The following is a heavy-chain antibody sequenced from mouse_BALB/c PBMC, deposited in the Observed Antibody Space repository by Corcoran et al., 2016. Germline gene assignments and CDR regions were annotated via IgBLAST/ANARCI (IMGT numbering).Heavy chain of an antibody. J-gene: IGHJ4*01. D-gene: IGHD1-1*01. CDR1: GYTFTNYG. CDR3: ARNYYGSSLAMDY. V-gene: IGHV9-3-1*01. CDR2: INTYTGEP. Sequence: QIQLVQSGPELKKPGETVKISFKASGYTFTNYGMNWVKQAPGKGLKWMGWINTYTGEPTYADDFKGRFAFSLETSASTAYLQINNLKNEDTATYFCARNYYGSSLAMDYWGQGTSVTVSS.